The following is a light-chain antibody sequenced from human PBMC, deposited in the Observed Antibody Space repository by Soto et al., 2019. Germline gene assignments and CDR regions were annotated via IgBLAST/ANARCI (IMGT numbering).Light chain of an antibody. CDR3: QQYNSYPYT. J-gene: IGKJ2*01. CDR1: QSMSSW. CDR2: KAS. Sequence: DIQMTQSPSTLSASVGDRVTITCRASQSMSSWLAWYQQKPGKAPKLLIYKASSLESGVPSRFSGSGSGTEFTLTISSLQPDDFATSYCQQYNSYPYTFGQGTKLEIK. V-gene: IGKV1-5*03.